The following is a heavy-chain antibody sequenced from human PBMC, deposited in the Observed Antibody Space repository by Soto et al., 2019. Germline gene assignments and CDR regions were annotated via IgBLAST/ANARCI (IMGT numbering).Heavy chain of an antibody. D-gene: IGHD2-2*01. CDR2: IYYSGST. V-gene: IGHV4-59*01. J-gene: IGHJ3*02. Sequence: SETLSLTCTVSGGSISSYYWSWIRQPTGKGLEWIGYIYYSGSTNYNPSLKSRVTISVDTSKNQFSLKLSSVTAADTAVYYCARGGDIVVVPAAGDAFDIWGQGTMVTVSS. CDR3: ARGGDIVVVPAAGDAFDI. CDR1: GGSISSYY.